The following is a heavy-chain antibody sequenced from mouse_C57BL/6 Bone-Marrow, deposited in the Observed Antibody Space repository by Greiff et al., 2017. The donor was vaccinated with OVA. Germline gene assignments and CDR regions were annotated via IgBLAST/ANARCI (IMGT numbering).Heavy chain of an antibody. CDR3: ARRHYDYDWYFDV. CDR1: GYTFTSYW. CDR2: INPSNGGT. D-gene: IGHD2-4*01. Sequence: VKLQQPGPELVKPGASVKLSCKASGYTFTSYWMHWVKQRPGQGLEWIGNINPSNGGTNYNEKFKSKATLTVDKSSSTAYMQLSSLTSEDSAVYYCARRHYDYDWYFDVWGTGTTVTVSS. V-gene: IGHV1-53*01. J-gene: IGHJ1*03.